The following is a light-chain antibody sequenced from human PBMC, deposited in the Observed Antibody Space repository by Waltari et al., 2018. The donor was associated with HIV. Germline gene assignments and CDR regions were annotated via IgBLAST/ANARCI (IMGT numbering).Light chain of an antibody. CDR2: SDN. CDR1: NSNIGSNI. CDR3: AAWDDSLNGYV. J-gene: IGLJ1*01. Sequence: QSVLTQPPSASGTPGQRVSISCSGSNSNIGSNIVNWYQQLPGTAPKVVIYSDNQRPSGVPVRFSGSKSGRSASLAISGLQFEDEADYYCAAWDDSLNGYVFGTGTKVTVL. V-gene: IGLV1-44*01.